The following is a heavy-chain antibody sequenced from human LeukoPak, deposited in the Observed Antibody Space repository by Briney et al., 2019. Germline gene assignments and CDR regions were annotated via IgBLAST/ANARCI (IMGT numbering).Heavy chain of an antibody. CDR3: ARAVVPAATPESYMDV. CDR2: IYYSGST. V-gene: IGHV4-59*01. D-gene: IGHD2-2*01. CDR1: GGPLTSYY. Sequence: SETLSLTCAVSGGPLTSYYWTWIRQPPGKGLEWIGYIYYSGSTNYNPSLKSRVTISVDTSKNQFSLKLSSVTAADTAVYYCARAVVPAATPESYMDVWGKGTTVTVSS. J-gene: IGHJ6*03.